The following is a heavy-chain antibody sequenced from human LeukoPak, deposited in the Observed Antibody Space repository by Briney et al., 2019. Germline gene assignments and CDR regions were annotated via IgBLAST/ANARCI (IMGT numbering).Heavy chain of an antibody. CDR3: AKDAPVNIVVVPAANS. Sequence: GGSLRLSCAASRFTFSSYAMSWVRQAPGKGLEWVSAISGSGGSTYYADSVKGRFTISRDNSKNTLYLQMNSLRAEDTAVYYCAKDAPVNIVVVPAANSWGQGTLVTASS. CDR1: RFTFSSYA. V-gene: IGHV3-23*01. CDR2: ISGSGGST. J-gene: IGHJ4*02. D-gene: IGHD2-2*01.